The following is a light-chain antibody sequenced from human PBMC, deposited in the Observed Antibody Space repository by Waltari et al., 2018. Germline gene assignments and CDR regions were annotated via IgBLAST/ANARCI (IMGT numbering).Light chain of an antibody. CDR1: SGNIATNY. CDR2: EDN. V-gene: IGLV6-57*03. J-gene: IGLJ2*01. CDR3: QSFDSSHVV. Sequence: FMLTQPHSVSESPGKTVTISCTRSSGNIATNYVQWYQQRPGSAPTKVIYEDNQRPSGVPDRFSGSIDSSSNSASLIISGLKAEEEADYYCQSFDSSHVVFGGGTKLTVL.